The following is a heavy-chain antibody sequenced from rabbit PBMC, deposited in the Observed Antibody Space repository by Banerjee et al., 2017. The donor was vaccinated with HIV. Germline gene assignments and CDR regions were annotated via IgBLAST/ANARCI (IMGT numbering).Heavy chain of an antibody. Sequence: QEQLVESGGGLVQPEGSLTLTCTASGFSFSEKEVMCWVRQAAGKGLEWIGCINTITGKTLYATWAKGRFTMSRTSSTTVTLQMTSLTAADTATYFCARGDGTTVWGVALWGQGTLVTVS. CDR2: INTITGKT. D-gene: IGHD4-1*01. V-gene: IGHV1S45*01. J-gene: IGHJ4*01. CDR1: GFSFSEKEV. CDR3: ARGDGTTVWGVAL.